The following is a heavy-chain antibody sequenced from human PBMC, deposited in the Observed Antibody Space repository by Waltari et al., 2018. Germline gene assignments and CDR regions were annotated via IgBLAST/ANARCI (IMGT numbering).Heavy chain of an antibody. CDR3: ASRSPYYYDSSGYPRNWYYYYGMDV. V-gene: IGHV1-3*01. Sequence: QVQLVQSGAEVTKPGASVKVSCKASGYTFTSYAMYWVRQATGQRLGWMGWINAGNGNTKYSQKFQGRVTITRDTSASTAYMELSSLRSEDTAVYYCASRSPYYYDSSGYPRNWYYYYGMDVWGQGTTVTVSS. CDR1: GYTFTSYA. J-gene: IGHJ6*02. CDR2: INAGNGNT. D-gene: IGHD3-22*01.